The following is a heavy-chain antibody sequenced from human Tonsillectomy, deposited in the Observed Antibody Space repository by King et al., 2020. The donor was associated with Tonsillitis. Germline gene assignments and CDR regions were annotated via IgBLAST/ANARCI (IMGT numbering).Heavy chain of an antibody. D-gene: IGHD3-22*01. Sequence: VQLVESGAEVKKPGASVKVSCKASGYTFTNYGISWVRQAPGQGLEWMGWISAYNGNTNYAQNLQGRVTMTTDTSTNTAYMEPRSLRSDDTAVFYCARGGYDTSGTLFDYWGQGTLVTVSS. J-gene: IGHJ4*02. V-gene: IGHV1-18*01. CDR1: GYTFTNYG. CDR3: ARGGYDTSGTLFDY. CDR2: ISAYNGNT.